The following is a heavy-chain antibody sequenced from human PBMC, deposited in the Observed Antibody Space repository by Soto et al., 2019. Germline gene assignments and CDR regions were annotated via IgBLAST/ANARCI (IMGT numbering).Heavy chain of an antibody. V-gene: IGHV3-9*01. Sequence: EVQLVESGGGLVQPGRSLRLSCAASGFTFDDYAMHWVRQAPGKGLEWVSGISWNSGSICYADSVKGRFTISRDNAKNSLYLQMNSLRAEDTALYYCAKFDSSGSQDYWGQGTLVTVSS. D-gene: IGHD3-22*01. J-gene: IGHJ4*02. CDR2: ISWNSGSI. CDR3: AKFDSSGSQDY. CDR1: GFTFDDYA.